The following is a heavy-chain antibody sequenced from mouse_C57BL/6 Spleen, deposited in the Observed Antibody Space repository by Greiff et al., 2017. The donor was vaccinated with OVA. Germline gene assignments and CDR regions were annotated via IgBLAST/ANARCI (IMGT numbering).Heavy chain of an antibody. CDR2: IDPSDSYT. CDR1: GYTFTSYW. D-gene: IGHD3-2*02. Sequence: QVQLQQPGAELVMPGASVKLSCKASGYTFTSYWMHWVKQRPGQGLEWIGEIDPSDSYTNYNQKFKGKSTFTVDKSSSTAYMQLSSLTSEDSAVYYGARGGLDSSGPAWFAYWGQGTLVTVSA. J-gene: IGHJ3*01. CDR3: ARGGLDSSGPAWFAY. V-gene: IGHV1-69*01.